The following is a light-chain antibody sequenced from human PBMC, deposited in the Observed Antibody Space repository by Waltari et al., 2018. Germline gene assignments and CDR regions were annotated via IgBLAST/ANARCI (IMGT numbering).Light chain of an antibody. Sequence: QSVLTQPPSASGAPGQPVPIAWSGSIPNLGTNYVYWYQQFPGTAPKLLIQRNNQRPSGVPDRFSGSKSGTSASLAISGLRSEDEADYYCASWDDSLSVGVFGGGTKLTVL. J-gene: IGLJ3*02. CDR1: IPNLGTNY. CDR2: RNN. CDR3: ASWDDSLSVGV. V-gene: IGLV1-47*01.